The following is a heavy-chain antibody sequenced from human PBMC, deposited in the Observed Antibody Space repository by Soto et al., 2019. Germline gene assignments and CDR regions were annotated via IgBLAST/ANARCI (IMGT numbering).Heavy chain of an antibody. V-gene: IGHV4-59*01. CDR1: GGSIISYY. Sequence: QVQLQESGPGLVKPSEILSLTCTVSGGSIISYYWSWIRQPPGKGLEWIGYIYYSGSTNYNPSLKSRVTISVDTSKNQFSLKLSSVTAADTAVYYCARDLRLDYWGQGTLVTVSS. CDR3: ARDLRLDY. CDR2: IYYSGST. D-gene: IGHD4-17*01. J-gene: IGHJ4*02.